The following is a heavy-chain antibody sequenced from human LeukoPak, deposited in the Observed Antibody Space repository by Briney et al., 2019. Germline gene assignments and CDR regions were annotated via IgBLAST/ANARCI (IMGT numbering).Heavy chain of an antibody. CDR2: IYHSGST. J-gene: IGHJ6*03. CDR3: ARDPAHRWGYMDV. CDR1: GGSISSGGYY. Sequence: SETLSLTCTVSGGSISSGGYYWSWIRQPPGKGLEWIGYIYHSGSTYYNPSLKSRVTISVDRSKNQFSLKLSSVTAADTAVYYCARDPAHRWGYMDVWGKGTTVTVSS. D-gene: IGHD2-2*01. V-gene: IGHV4-30-2*01.